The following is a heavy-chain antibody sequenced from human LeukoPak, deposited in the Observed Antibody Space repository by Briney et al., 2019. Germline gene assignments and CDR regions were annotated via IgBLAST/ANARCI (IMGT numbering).Heavy chain of an antibody. J-gene: IGHJ5*02. CDR2: INHSGST. Sequence: PSETLSLTCAVYGGSFSGYYWSWIRQPPGKGLEWIGEINHSGSTNYNPSLKSRVTISVDTSKNQFSLKLSSVTAADTAVYYCAREGPYYYGSGRHNWFDPWGQGTLVTVSS. CDR3: AREGPYYYGSGRHNWFDP. CDR1: GGSFSGYY. V-gene: IGHV4-34*01. D-gene: IGHD3-10*01.